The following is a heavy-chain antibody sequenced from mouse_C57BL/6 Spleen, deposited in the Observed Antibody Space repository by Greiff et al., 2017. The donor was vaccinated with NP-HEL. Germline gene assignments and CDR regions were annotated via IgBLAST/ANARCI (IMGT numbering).Heavy chain of an antibody. J-gene: IGHJ1*03. V-gene: IGHV1-64*01. CDR2: IHPNSGST. CDR1: GYTFTSYW. Sequence: QVQLQQPGAELVKPGASVKLSCKASGYTFTSYWMHWVKQRPGQGLEWIGMIHPNSGSTNYNEKFKSKATLTVDKSSSTAYMQLSSLTSEDSAVYYCARTSVVATRYFDVRGTGTTVTVSS. CDR3: ARTSVVATRYFDV. D-gene: IGHD1-1*01.